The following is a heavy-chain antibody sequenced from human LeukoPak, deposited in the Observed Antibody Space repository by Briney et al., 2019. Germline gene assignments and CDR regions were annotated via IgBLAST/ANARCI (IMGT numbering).Heavy chain of an antibody. J-gene: IGHJ6*03. CDR1: GFTFSSYT. D-gene: IGHD4-23*01. CDR2: ITSSSSYI. Sequence: PGRSLRLSCAASGFTFSSYTMNWVRQAPGKGPEWVSSITSSSSYIYYADSVKGRFTNSRDNARNSLYLQMNSLRADDTALYYCARDGDTVLTRGYYYYMDVWGKGTTVTVSS. CDR3: ARDGDTVLTRGYYYYMDV. V-gene: IGHV3-21*01.